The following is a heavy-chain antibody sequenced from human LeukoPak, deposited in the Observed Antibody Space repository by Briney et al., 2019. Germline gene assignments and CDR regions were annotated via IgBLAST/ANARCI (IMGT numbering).Heavy chain of an antibody. CDR3: ARDPVGTGYHGGDAFDI. CDR2: LYYSGST. D-gene: IGHD3/OR15-3a*01. Sequence: SETLSLTCTVSGGSISSRYWSWIRQSPGKGLEWIGYLYYSGSTNYNPSLKSRVTISVDTSKNQFSLKLSSVTAADTAVYYCARDPVGTGYHGGDAFDIWGQGTMVIVSS. CDR1: GGSISSRY. V-gene: IGHV4-59*11. J-gene: IGHJ3*02.